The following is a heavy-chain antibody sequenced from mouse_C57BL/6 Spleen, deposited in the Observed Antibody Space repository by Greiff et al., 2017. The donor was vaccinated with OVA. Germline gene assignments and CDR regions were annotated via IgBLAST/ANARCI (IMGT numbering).Heavy chain of an antibody. CDR2: FHPYNDDT. CDR1: GYTFTTYP. V-gene: IGHV1-47*01. Sequence: QVQLKQSGAELVKPGASVKMSCKASGYTFTTYPLEWMKQNHGKSLEWIGNFHPYNDDTKYNEKFKGKATLTVEKSSSTVYLELSRLTSDDSAVYYCARGIITTVVARNWYFDVWGTGTTVTVSS. J-gene: IGHJ1*03. CDR3: ARGIITTVVARNWYFDV. D-gene: IGHD1-1*01.